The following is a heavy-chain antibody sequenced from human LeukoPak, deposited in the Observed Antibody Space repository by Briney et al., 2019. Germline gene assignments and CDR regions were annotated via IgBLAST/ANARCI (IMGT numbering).Heavy chain of an antibody. CDR2: INHSGST. J-gene: IGHJ3*02. CDR3: ARDGGGSSWYRDVFDI. Sequence: SETLSLTCAVYGGSFSGYYWSWIRQPPGKGLEWIGEINHSGSTNYNPSLKSRVTMSVDTSKNQFSLRLSSVTAADTAVYYCARDGGGSSWYRDVFDIWGQGKMVTVSS. V-gene: IGHV4-34*01. CDR1: GGSFSGYY. D-gene: IGHD6-13*01.